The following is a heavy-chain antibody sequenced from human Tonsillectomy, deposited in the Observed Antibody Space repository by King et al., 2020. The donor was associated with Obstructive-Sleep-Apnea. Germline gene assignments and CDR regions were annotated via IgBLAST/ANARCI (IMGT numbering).Heavy chain of an antibody. Sequence: VQLVESGGGVVQPGRSLRLSCAASGFTFRNFCMHWVRQAPGKGLVWVAFVRYDGNNKYYAGLGKGRPTNSRDNSKNPLYLQMNSLRAEDTAVYYCAKEPVDTAMVRTFYYGLDVWGQGTTVTVSS. CDR2: VRYDGNNK. CDR3: AKEPVDTAMVRTFYYGLDV. V-gene: IGHV3-30*02. CDR1: GFTFRNFC. J-gene: IGHJ6*02. D-gene: IGHD5-18*01.